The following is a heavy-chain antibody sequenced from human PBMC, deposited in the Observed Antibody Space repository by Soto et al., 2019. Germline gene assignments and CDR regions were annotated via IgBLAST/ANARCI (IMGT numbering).Heavy chain of an antibody. V-gene: IGHV4-59*13. J-gene: IGHJ4*02. CDR3: ATVRPALLTFFFDS. CDR1: GDSINSFY. D-gene: IGHD3-10*01. CDR2: MYYNETI. Sequence: SETLSLTCSVSGDSINSFYWSWIRQSPGKGLECIGYMYYNETIDYNPSLKSRVSISVDTSKNQLSLKLRSVTAADTAVYFCATVRPALLTFFFDSWGQGTLVTVSS.